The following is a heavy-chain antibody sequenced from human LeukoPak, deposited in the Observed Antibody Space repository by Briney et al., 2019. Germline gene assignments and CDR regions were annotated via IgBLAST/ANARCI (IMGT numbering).Heavy chain of an antibody. CDR1: GGSISSGDYY. CDR2: IYYSGST. Sequence: SETLSLTCTVSGGSISSGDYYWSWIRQPPGKGLEWIGYIYYSGSTYYNPSLKSRVTISVDTSKNQFSLKLSSVTAADTAVYYCARNILVYLLDYWGQGTLVTVSS. D-gene: IGHD2/OR15-2a*01. J-gene: IGHJ4*02. CDR3: ARNILVYLLDY. V-gene: IGHV4-30-4*01.